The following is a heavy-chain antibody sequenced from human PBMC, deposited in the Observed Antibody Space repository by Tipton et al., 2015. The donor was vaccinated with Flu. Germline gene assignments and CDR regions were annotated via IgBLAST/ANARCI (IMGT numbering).Heavy chain of an antibody. CDR1: GYSIGNGYY. J-gene: IGHJ2*01. CDR2: IYHDGTT. CDR3: ARDHEWRNRYFDL. D-gene: IGHD1-14*01. Sequence: TLSLTCAVSGYSIGNGYYWGWIRQPPGKGPEWIASIYHDGTTYYNPSLTSRVTTSLDTSKNQFSLRLRSVTVADTAVYYCARDHEWRNRYFDLWGRGTLVTVSS. V-gene: IGHV4-38-2*02.